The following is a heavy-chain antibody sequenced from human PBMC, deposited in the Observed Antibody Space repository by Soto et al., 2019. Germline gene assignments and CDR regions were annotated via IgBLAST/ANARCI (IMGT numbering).Heavy chain of an antibody. CDR1: GFTFRNYG. CDR3: ARDQLYYNDISGRPLNAFDV. V-gene: IGHV3-48*01. J-gene: IGHJ3*01. CDR2: IGIGSSTT. D-gene: IGHD3-22*01. Sequence: PGGSLRLSCAASGFTFRNYGMNWVRQAPGKGLEWVSYIGIGSSTTYYADSVKGRFTISRDNAKNSLYLQMNSLRAEDTAVYYCARDQLYYNDISGRPLNAFDVLGQGTMVT.